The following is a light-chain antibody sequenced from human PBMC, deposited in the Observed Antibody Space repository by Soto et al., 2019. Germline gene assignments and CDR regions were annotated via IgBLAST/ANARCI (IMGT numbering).Light chain of an antibody. CDR2: GAS. CDR1: QSVSSSY. Sequence: ESVLTQSPGTLSLSPGERATLSCRASQSVSSSYLAWYQQKPGQAPRLLIYGASSRATGIPGRFSGSGSWTDFTITISRLEPEDFAVYYCQQYGRSPFTFGPGTKVDIK. J-gene: IGKJ3*01. V-gene: IGKV3-20*01. CDR3: QQYGRSPFT.